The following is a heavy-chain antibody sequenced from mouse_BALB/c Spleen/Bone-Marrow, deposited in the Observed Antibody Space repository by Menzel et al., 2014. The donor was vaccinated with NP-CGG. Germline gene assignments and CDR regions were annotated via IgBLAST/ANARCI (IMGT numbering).Heavy chain of an antibody. D-gene: IGHD5-1-1*01. CDR1: GYTFTSYY. J-gene: IGHJ4*01. V-gene: IGHV1S56*01. CDR2: FYPGDGSA. Sequence: VQLQQSGPELVKPGASVKMSCKASGYTFTSYYIHWVKQRPGQGLEWIGWFYPGDGSAKYNEKFKDKTTLTADKSSSTAYMLHSSLASEDSAIYFCARWRYPYAMDYWGQGTSVTVSS. CDR3: ARWRYPYAMDY.